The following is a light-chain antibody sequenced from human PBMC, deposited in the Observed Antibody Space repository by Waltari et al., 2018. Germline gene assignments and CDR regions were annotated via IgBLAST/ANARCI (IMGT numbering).Light chain of an antibody. J-gene: IGLJ2*01. Sequence: QSVLTQPPSVSGAPGQRVTIPCTGSSSNIGAGYAVPRYQQLPGPAPKLPIYLNSNRPSGVPDRFSGSKSGTSASLAITGLQAEDEADYYCQSYDTSLSGPVFGGGTKLTVL. CDR2: LNS. CDR3: QSYDTSLSGPV. CDR1: SSNIGAGYA. V-gene: IGLV1-40*01.